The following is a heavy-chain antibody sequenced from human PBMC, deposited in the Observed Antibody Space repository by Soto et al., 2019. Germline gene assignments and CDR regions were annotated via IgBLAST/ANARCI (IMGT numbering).Heavy chain of an antibody. CDR1: GFSLSTSGMR. CDR2: IDWDDDK. CDR3: ARMGVVTLGGAFDI. V-gene: IGHV2-70*04. Sequence: ESGPTLVNPTQTLTLTCTFSGFSLSTSGMRVSWIRQPPGKALEWLARIDWDDDKFYGTSLKTRLTISKDTSKNQVVLTMTNMDPVDTATYYCARMGVVTLGGAFDIWGQGTMVTVSS. D-gene: IGHD2-15*01. J-gene: IGHJ3*02.